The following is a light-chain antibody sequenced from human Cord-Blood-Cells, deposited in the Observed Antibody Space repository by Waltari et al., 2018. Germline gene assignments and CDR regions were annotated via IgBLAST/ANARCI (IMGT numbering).Light chain of an antibody. CDR3: SSYTSSSTLV. V-gene: IGLV2-14*01. CDR1: SSDVGGYNY. J-gene: IGLJ1*01. CDR2: EVS. Sequence: QSALTQPASVSGSPGQSITISCTGTSSDVGGYNYVSWYQQHPGKAPKLMIYEVSNRPSGGSNRFSGSKSGNTASRTISGLQAEDEADYYCSSYTSSSTLVFGTGTKVTVL.